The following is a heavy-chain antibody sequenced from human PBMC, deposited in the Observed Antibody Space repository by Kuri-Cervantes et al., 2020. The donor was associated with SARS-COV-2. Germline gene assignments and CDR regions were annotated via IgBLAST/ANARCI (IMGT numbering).Heavy chain of an antibody. Sequence: GESLKISCAASGFTFSSYSMNWVRQAPGKGLEWVAVISYDGSNKYYADSVKGRFTISRDNSKNTLYLQMNSLRAEDTAVYYCARELQRDGYNLGYFDYWGQGTLVTVSS. CDR2: ISYDGSNK. CDR3: ARELQRDGYNLGYFDY. V-gene: IGHV3-30*03. D-gene: IGHD5-24*01. J-gene: IGHJ4*02. CDR1: GFTFSSYS.